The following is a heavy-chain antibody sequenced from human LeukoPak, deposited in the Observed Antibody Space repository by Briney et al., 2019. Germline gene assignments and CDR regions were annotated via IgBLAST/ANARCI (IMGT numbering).Heavy chain of an antibody. V-gene: IGHV3-23*01. CDR1: GFTFDDYA. J-gene: IGHJ4*02. CDR3: ARDYGFGEFLY. Sequence: PGGSLRLSCAASGFTFDDYAMHWVRQAPGKGLEWVSAIGASGGGTYYADSVKGRFTISRDNFKNTLYLQLNSLRAEDTAVYYCARDYGFGEFLYWGQGTLVTVSS. CDR2: IGASGGGT. D-gene: IGHD3-10*01.